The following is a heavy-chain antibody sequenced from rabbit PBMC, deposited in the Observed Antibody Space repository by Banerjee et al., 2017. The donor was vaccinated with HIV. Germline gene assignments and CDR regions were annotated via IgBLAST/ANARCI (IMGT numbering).Heavy chain of an antibody. J-gene: IGHJ4*01. D-gene: IGHD2-1*01. CDR1: GFTISSSYV. V-gene: IGHV1S45*01. CDR3: ARNIYSDYPL. Sequence: LEESGGGLVQPEGSLTLTCTASGFTISSSYVMCWVRQAPGKGLEWIGCIYPGGSSSTHYASWAKGRFTISKTSSTTVTLQMTSLTAADTATYFCARNIYSDYPLWGPGTLVTVS. CDR2: IYPGGSSST.